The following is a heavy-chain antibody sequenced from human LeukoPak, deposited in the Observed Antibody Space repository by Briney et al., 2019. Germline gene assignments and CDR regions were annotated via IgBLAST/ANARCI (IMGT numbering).Heavy chain of an antibody. CDR2: IKEDGSEK. CDR3: ASGVLGNPNWLGP. Sequence: PGGSLRLSCAASGFTFSSYWRSWVRQAPGKGLEWVANIKEDGSEKFYVDSVKGRFTISRDNAKSSVHLQMNSLRADDTAVYYCASGVLGNPNWLGPWGQGTLVTVSS. CDR1: GFTFSSYW. D-gene: IGHD1-14*01. V-gene: IGHV3-7*01. J-gene: IGHJ5*02.